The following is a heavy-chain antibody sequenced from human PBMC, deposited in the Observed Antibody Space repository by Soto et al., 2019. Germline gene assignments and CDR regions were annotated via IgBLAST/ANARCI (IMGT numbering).Heavy chain of an antibody. Sequence: GESLKISCNGSGYSFTSYWISWVRQMPGKGLEWMGRIDPSDSYTNYSPSFQGHVTISADKSISTAYLQWSSLKASDTAMYYCARLPGIAAAGYYGMDVWGQGTTVTVSS. CDR3: ARLPGIAAAGYYGMDV. CDR2: IDPSDSYT. V-gene: IGHV5-10-1*01. D-gene: IGHD6-13*01. CDR1: GYSFTSYW. J-gene: IGHJ6*02.